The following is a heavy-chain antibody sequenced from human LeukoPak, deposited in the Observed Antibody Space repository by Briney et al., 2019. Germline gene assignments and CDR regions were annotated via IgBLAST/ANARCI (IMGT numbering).Heavy chain of an antibody. D-gene: IGHD1-26*01. J-gene: IGHJ4*02. V-gene: IGHV4-59*08. Sequence: PSETLSLTCTVSGDSISSSYWSWIRQPPGKGLEWTGYIYYTGTTYYNPSLKSRVTMSIDTSKNQFSLKLSSVAAADTAVYHCARHPLYSLFDYWGQGSQVTVSS. CDR2: IYYTGTT. CDR1: GDSISSSY. CDR3: ARHPLYSLFDY.